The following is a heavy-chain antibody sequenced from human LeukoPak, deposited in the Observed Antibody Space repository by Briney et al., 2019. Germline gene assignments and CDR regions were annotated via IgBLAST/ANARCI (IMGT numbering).Heavy chain of an antibody. Sequence: PGGSLRLSCAASGFTYRNYAMSWVRQAPGQGLEWVSAISPGGGETFYADSVKGRFTISRDDSKDTLYLQMDSLRVDDTAVYYCVIRPPFPTVRGVTSDYWGQGTLVTVSS. D-gene: IGHD3-10*01. CDR2: ISPGGGET. V-gene: IGHV3-23*01. CDR3: VIRPPFPTVRGVTSDY. J-gene: IGHJ4*02. CDR1: GFTYRNYA.